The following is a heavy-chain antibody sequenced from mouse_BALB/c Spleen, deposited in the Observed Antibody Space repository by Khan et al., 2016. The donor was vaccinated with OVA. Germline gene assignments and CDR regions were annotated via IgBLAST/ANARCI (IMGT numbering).Heavy chain of an antibody. J-gene: IGHJ2*01. CDR3: ARMARTIN. CDR1: GFTFSSYG. Sequence: EVQLVESGGGIVQPGGSLKLSCAASGFTFSSYGMSWVRPTPDKRLELVATINSNGGSTYYPDSVKGRFTISRDNAKNTLYLQMSSLKSEDTAMYYCARMARTINWGQGTTLTVSS. V-gene: IGHV5-6-3*01. CDR2: INSNGGST.